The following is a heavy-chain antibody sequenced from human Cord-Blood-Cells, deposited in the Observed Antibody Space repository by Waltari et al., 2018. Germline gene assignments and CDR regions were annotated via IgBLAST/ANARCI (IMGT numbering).Heavy chain of an antibody. D-gene: IGHD1-7*01. CDR2: INPSGGST. V-gene: IGHV1-46*01. Sequence: QVQLVQSGAEVKKPGASVKVSCKASGYTFTSYYMHWVRQAPGQGLEWMGIINPSGGSTSYAQKCQSRVTRSMDTTTSTVYMELSSQRSEYTAVYYCAREENWNYLYYYFDDWGQGTLVTVSS. CDR1: GYTFTSYY. J-gene: IGHJ4*02. CDR3: AREENWNYLYYYFDD.